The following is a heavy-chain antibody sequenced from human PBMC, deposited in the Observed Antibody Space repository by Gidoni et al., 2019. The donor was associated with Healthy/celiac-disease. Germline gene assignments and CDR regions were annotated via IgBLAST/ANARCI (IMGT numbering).Heavy chain of an antibody. J-gene: IGHJ4*02. CDR2: ISYDGSNK. CDR3: AISFSGYSYGYLDY. V-gene: IGHV3-30*03. Sequence: QVQLVESGGGVVQPGRSLRLSCAASGFTFRSYGMHWVRQAPGKGLEWVAVISYDGSNKYYADSVKGRFTISRDNSKNTLYLQMNSLRAEDTAVYYCAISFSGYSYGYLDYWGQGTLVTVSS. CDR1: GFTFRSYG. D-gene: IGHD5-18*01.